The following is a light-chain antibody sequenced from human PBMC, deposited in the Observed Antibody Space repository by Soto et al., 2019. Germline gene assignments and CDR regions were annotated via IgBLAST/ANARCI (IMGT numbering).Light chain of an antibody. V-gene: IGKV3-15*01. Sequence: EIVLTQSPVTLSLSPGQGAALSFIPFQSVGSSSLAWYQQKPGQAPRLLIYGASSRATGIPVRFSGSASGTEFTLTISSLQSEDFTVYYCQQYNNWPPITFGQGRRLEI. CDR1: QSVGSS. CDR2: GAS. CDR3: QQYNNWPPIT. J-gene: IGKJ5*01.